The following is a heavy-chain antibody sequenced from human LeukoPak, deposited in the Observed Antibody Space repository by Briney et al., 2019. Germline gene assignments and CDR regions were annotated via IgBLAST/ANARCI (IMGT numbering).Heavy chain of an antibody. V-gene: IGHV4-34*01. CDR1: GGSFSGYY. J-gene: IGHJ5*02. D-gene: IGHD6-13*01. Sequence: SETLSLTCAVSGGSFSGYYWSWIRQPPGKGLEWIGVINHNGSTNSYSSIKSRVTISVDTSKNQFSLNLTSVTAADTAVYYCARLYIGGYSRSTKYNWLDPWGQGALVTVSS. CDR3: ARLYIGGYSRSTKYNWLDP. CDR2: INHNGST.